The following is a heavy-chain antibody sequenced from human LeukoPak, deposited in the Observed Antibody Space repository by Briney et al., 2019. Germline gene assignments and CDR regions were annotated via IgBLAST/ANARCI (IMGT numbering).Heavy chain of an antibody. CDR3: AKDQITMVWGVIRSAPFDY. J-gene: IGHJ4*02. V-gene: IGHV3-23*01. D-gene: IGHD3-10*01. Sequence: GSLRLSCAASGFTFSSYAISWVRQAPAKGLEGVSAFSGSGGSTYYEDSVKGRFTIPRDNSKNTLYLQMNSLRAEGTAVYYCAKDQITMVWGVIRSAPFDYWGQGTLVTVSS. CDR2: FSGSGGST. CDR1: GFTFSSYA.